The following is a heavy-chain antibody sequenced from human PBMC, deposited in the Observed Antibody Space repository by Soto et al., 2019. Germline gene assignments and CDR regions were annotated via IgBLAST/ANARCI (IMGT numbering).Heavy chain of an antibody. J-gene: IGHJ6*03. V-gene: IGHV4-59*08. D-gene: IGHD3-3*01. CDR2: MYNSGST. Sequence: SETLSLTCTVSGGSISGNHWSWIRQPPGKGLEWIGSMYNSGSTDYNPSLKSRVTISVDTSKNQFSLKLSSVTAADTAVYYCSMGFYDFWSGYYPEDYYYYMDVWGKGTTVTVSS. CDR3: SMGFYDFWSGYYPEDYYYYMDV. CDR1: GGSISGNH.